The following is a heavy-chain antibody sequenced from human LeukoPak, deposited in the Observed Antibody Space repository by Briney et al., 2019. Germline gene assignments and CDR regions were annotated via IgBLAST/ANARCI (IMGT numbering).Heavy chain of an antibody. V-gene: IGHV4-59*01. CDR3: ARASDYVWGSYRYYFDY. CDR1: GGSISSYY. J-gene: IGHJ4*02. Sequence: SETLSLTCTVSGGSISSYYWGWIRQPPGKGLEWIGHIYYSGSTNYNPSLKSRVTISVDTSKNQFSLKLSSVTAADTAVYYCARASDYVWGSYRYYFDYWGQGTLVTVSS. D-gene: IGHD3-16*02. CDR2: IYYSGST.